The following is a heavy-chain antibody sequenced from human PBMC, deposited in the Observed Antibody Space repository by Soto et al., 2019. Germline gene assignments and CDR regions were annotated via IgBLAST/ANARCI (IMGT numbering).Heavy chain of an antibody. Sequence: QVQLVQSGAELKEPGASVKISCKASGYMFTTYYIYWVRQAPGQGFEWMGLIKPGSDSRSYSQQFQGRVTMTSDTSTKTVYMEVSSLTSEDTAVYCCARDFATPLRPLTWTFDTWGRGTLVTVSS. D-gene: IGHD3-9*01. CDR1: GYMFTTYY. J-gene: IGHJ2*01. V-gene: IGHV1-46*01. CDR3: ARDFATPLRPLTWTFDT. CDR2: IKPGSDSR.